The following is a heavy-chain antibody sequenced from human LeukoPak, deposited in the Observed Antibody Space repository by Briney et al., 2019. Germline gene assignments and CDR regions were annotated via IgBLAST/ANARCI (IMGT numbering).Heavy chain of an antibody. J-gene: IGHJ4*02. CDR3: ARDLDSYGNYFDY. Sequence: SEILSLTCTVSGYSISSGYYWGWIRQPPGKGLEWIGSIYHSGSTYYNPSLKSRVTISVDTSENQFSLKLSSVTAADTAVYYCARDLDSYGNYFDYWGQGTLVTVSS. D-gene: IGHD5-18*01. V-gene: IGHV4-38-2*02. CDR1: GYSISSGYY. CDR2: IYHSGST.